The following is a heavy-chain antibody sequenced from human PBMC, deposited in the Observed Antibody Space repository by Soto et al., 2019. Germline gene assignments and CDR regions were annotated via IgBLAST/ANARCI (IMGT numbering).Heavy chain of an antibody. CDR1: GFTFSDYY. CDR2: ISSRTNYT. J-gene: IGHJ5*02. Sequence: PGGSLRLSCTASGFTFSDYYMSWIRQAPGKGLEWVSYISSRTNYTNYADSVRGRFTISRDNAKNSLYLQMNSLRDEYTAVYYCARAVVRIARFDPWGQGTLVTVSS. CDR3: ARAVVRIARFDP. V-gene: IGHV3-11*06. D-gene: IGHD3-22*01.